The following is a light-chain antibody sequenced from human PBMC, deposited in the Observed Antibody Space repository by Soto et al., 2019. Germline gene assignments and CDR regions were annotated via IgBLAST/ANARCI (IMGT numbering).Light chain of an antibody. CDR2: EVS. V-gene: IGLV2-14*01. CDR3: TSYTSSSTAYV. CDR1: SSDIGGYKY. J-gene: IGLJ1*01. Sequence: QSALTEPASVSGSPGQSITISCTGTSSDIGGYKYVSWYQQHPGKAPKLMIYEVSNRPSGVSNRFSGSKSGNTASLTISGLQAEDEGDYYCTSYTSSSTAYVFGTGTKLTVL.